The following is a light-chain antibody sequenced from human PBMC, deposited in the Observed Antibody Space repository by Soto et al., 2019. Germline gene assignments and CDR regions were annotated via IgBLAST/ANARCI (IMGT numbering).Light chain of an antibody. V-gene: IGKV3-15*01. CDR2: GAS. CDR3: QQDNNWPRT. CDR1: QSVSSN. Sequence: IVLTQSPATVSVSPGERATISCRASQSVSSNLAWYQQKPGQAPRLLIYGASTRATGIPARFSGSGSGTEFTLTISSLQSEDFAVYYCQQDNNWPRTFGQGTKVDIK. J-gene: IGKJ1*01.